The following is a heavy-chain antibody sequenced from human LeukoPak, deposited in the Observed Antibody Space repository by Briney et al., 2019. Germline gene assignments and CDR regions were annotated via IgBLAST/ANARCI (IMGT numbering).Heavy chain of an antibody. D-gene: IGHD3-22*01. Sequence: PSETLSLTCAVSGGSISSSYWWSWVRQPPGKGLEWIGEIYHSGSTNYNPSLKSRVTISVGKSKNQFSLKLSSVTAADTAVYYCARGYYDSSGYYYVGGAFDIWGQGTMVTVSS. CDR3: ARGYYDSSGYYYVGGAFDI. CDR2: IYHSGST. J-gene: IGHJ3*02. V-gene: IGHV4-4*02. CDR1: GGSISSSYW.